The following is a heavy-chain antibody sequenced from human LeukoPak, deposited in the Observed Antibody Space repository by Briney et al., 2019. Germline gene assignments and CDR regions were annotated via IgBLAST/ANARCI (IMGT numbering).Heavy chain of an antibody. CDR3: ARTPVESRGYFDWLEDRDAFNI. V-gene: IGHV1-69*04. CDR1: GGTFSSYA. Sequence: SVKVSCKASGGTFSSYAISWVRQAPGQGLEWMGRIIPILGIANYAQKFQGRVTITADKSTSTAYMELSSLRSEDTAVYYCARTPVESRGYFDWLEDRDAFNIWGQGTMVTVSS. CDR2: IIPILGIA. D-gene: IGHD3-9*01. J-gene: IGHJ3*02.